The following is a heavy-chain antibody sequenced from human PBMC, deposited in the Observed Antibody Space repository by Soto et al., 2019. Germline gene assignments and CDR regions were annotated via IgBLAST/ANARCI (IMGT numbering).Heavy chain of an antibody. CDR1: GYSFTSYW. V-gene: IGHV5-51*01. J-gene: IGHJ3*02. D-gene: IGHD2-2*02. CDR2: IYPGDSDT. Sequence: PGESLKISCKGSGYSFTSYWIGWVRQMPGKGLEWMGIIYPGDSDTRYSPSFQGQVTISADKSISTAYLQWSSLKASDTAMYYCARHPIVVVPAAIWAAFDIWGQGTMVTVSS. CDR3: ARHPIVVVPAAIWAAFDI.